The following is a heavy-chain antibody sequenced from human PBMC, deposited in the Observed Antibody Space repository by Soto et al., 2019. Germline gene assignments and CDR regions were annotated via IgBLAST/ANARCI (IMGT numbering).Heavy chain of an antibody. Sequence: PSETLSLTCTVSGGSVTNSSYYWGWIRQSPGKGLEWIGSVYYRGRSYSKSSVKSRVTISVDTSKNQFSLKVSSVTAADTALYYCTTSGRRWPDSFDVWGQGAMVTVSS. V-gene: IGHV4-39*01. CDR3: TTSGRRWPDSFDV. CDR1: GGSVTNSSYY. D-gene: IGHD2-15*01. CDR2: VYYRGRS. J-gene: IGHJ3*01.